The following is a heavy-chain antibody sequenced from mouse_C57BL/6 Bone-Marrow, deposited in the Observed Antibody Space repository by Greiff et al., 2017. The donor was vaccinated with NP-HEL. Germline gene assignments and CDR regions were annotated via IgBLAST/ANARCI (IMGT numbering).Heavy chain of an antibody. V-gene: IGHV2-2*01. J-gene: IGHJ3*01. Sequence: QVQLQQSGPGLVQPSQCLSITCTVSGFSLTSYGVHWVRQSPGKGLEWLGVIWSGGSTDYNADFISRLIISKDISKSQVFFNMSSLHAGDTAIYYCARYSNWFAYWGQGTLVTVSA. D-gene: IGHD2-5*01. CDR1: GFSLTSYG. CDR2: IWSGGST. CDR3: ARYSNWFAY.